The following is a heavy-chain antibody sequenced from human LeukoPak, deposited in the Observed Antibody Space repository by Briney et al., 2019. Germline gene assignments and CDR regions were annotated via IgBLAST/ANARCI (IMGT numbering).Heavy chain of an antibody. CDR2: ISAGGAGT. D-gene: IGHD1-20*01. J-gene: IGHJ6*02. V-gene: IGHV3-23*02. CDR1: GFTFSSYA. Sequence: GGSLRLSCAASGFTFSSYAFNWFRQTPGTGLEWVSGISAGGAGTYYVDSVKGRFTISRDNSKNTLYLQMNGLRGEDTATYFCAKGSLIGSLGRHGMDVWGQGTVVTVSS. CDR3: AKGSLIGSLGRHGMDV.